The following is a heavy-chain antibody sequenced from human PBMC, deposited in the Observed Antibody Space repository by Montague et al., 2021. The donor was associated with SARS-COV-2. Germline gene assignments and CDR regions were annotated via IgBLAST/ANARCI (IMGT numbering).Heavy chain of an antibody. CDR1: GFTFSNYA. D-gene: IGHD3-3*01. CDR2: IDGGGYST. V-gene: IGHV3-23*01. CDR3: AKSRPHTNGFGSAFDI. J-gene: IGHJ3*02. Sequence: SLRLSCAASGFTFSNYAMSWVRQAPGKGLQWVSAIDGGGYSTFYGDSVKGRFTISRDNSKSTLHLQMSSLRAEDTAIYYCAKSRPHTNGFGSAFDIWGQGTMVTVSS.